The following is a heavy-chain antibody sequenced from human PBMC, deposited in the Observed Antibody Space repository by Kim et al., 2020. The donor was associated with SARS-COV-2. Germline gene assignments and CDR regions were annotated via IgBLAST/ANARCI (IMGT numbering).Heavy chain of an antibody. CDR2: INHSGGP. J-gene: IGHJ4*02. V-gene: IGHV4-34*01. D-gene: IGHD6-19*01. CDR1: GSSIGVYY. CDR3: SGGQGYLAGSFVY. Sequence: SETLSLTCAVYGSSIGVYYCRWIRRRPGGGLEGRGEINHSGGPNYNHSLMRRGIISVDASTNQFALKLRSSTAAAATAYYFSGGQGYLAGSFVYWGRG.